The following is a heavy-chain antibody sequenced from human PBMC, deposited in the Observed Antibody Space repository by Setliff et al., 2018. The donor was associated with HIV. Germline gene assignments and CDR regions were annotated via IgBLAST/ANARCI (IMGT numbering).Heavy chain of an antibody. CDR1: GYTFTSYA. D-gene: IGHD3-22*01. CDR3: ARGYYDSSGYENWFDP. J-gene: IGHJ5*02. V-gene: IGHV1-2*06. CDR2: IIPNSGGT. Sequence: ASVKVSCKASGYTFTSYAMHWVRQAPGQGLEWMGRIIPNSGGTNYAQKFQGRVTMTRDTSISTAYMELTRLRSDDTAVFYCARGYYDSSGYENWFDPWGQGTLVTVSS.